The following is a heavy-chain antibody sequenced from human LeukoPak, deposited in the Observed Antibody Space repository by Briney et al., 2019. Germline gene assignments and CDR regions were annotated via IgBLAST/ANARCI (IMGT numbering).Heavy chain of an antibody. D-gene: IGHD1-14*01. J-gene: IGHJ4*02. CDR3: ARSITATGKLDY. CDR1: GYTFTSYG. CDR2: ISAYNGNT. V-gene: IGHV1-18*01. Sequence: ASVKVSCKASGYTFTSYGISWVGQAPGQGLEWMGWISAYNGNTNYAQKLQGRVTMTTDTSTSTAYMELRSLRSDDTAVYYCARSITATGKLDYWGQGTLVTVSS.